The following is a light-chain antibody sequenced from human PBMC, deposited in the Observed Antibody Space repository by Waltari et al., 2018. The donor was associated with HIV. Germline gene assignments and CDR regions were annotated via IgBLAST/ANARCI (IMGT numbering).Light chain of an antibody. J-gene: IGLJ2*01. V-gene: IGLV2-23*02. CDR2: DVN. CDR1: SSDVGNYNH. Sequence: QSALTQPASVSGSPGQSITISCTGTSSDVGNYNHVSWYQQHPGKAPKVIIYDVNKRPSGVSIRFSGSKSGNTASLTISGLQAEDEGLYYCCSYAGSIYVVFGGGTKVTVL. CDR3: CSYAGSIYVV.